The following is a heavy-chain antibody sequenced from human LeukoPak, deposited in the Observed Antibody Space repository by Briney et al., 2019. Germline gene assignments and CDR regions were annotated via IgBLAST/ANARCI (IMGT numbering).Heavy chain of an antibody. CDR2: IFHSGTT. J-gene: IGHJ4*02. Sequence: PSETLSLTCTVSGGSISGSSYYWAWIRQPPGKGLQWIGSIFHSGTTYYSPSLKSQVTISVDTSKNQFSLKLSSVAAADTAVYYCAVYSGSYSVSEGDYWGQGTLVTVSS. CDR3: AVYSGSYSVSEGDY. D-gene: IGHD1-26*01. V-gene: IGHV4-39*01. CDR1: GGSISGSSYY.